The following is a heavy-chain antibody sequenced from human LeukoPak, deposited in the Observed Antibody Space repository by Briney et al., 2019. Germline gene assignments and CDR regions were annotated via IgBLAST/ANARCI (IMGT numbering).Heavy chain of an antibody. CDR1: GFTFSSYG. Sequence: PGGPLRLSCAASGFTFSSYGMHWVRQAPGKGLEWVAVISYDGSNKYYADSVKGRFTISRDNSKNTLYLQMNSLRAEDTAVYYCAKGGYFDWLFPDYWGQGTLVTVSS. J-gene: IGHJ4*02. V-gene: IGHV3-30*18. D-gene: IGHD3-9*01. CDR3: AKGGYFDWLFPDY. CDR2: ISYDGSNK.